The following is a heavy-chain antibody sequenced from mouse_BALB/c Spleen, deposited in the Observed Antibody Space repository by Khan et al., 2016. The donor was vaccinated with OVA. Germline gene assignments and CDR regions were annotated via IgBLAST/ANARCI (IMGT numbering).Heavy chain of an antibody. V-gene: IGHV9-4*02. CDR2: INTHSGVP. J-gene: IGHJ4*01. CDR1: GYTFTTAG. D-gene: IGHD2-14*01. CDR3: ARGWAAYYRHDGDAMEY. Sequence: QIQLVQSGPELKKPGETVRISCKASGYTFTTAGIQWVQKMPGKGLKWIGWINTHSGVPKYAEDFKGRFAFSLEISDSTASLQITNLKNEDTATYVCARGWAAYYRHDGDAMEYWGQGTSVTVSS.